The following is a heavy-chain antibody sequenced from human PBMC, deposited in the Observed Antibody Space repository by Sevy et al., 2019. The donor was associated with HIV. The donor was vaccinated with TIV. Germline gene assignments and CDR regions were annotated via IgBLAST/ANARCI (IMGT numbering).Heavy chain of an antibody. CDR2: ISYDGSNK. CDR3: ARDFYYDSSGYSSPSDAFDI. Sequence: GGSLRLSCAASGFTFSSYAMHWVRQAPGKGLEWVAVISYDGSNKYYADSVKGRFTISRDNSKNTLYLQMNSLRAEDTAVYYCARDFYYDSSGYSSPSDAFDIWGQGTMVNVSS. V-gene: IGHV3-30-3*01. D-gene: IGHD3-22*01. CDR1: GFTFSSYA. J-gene: IGHJ3*02.